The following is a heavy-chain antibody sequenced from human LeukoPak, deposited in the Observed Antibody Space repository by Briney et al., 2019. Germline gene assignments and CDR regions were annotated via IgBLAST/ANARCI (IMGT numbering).Heavy chain of an antibody. V-gene: IGHV1-18*01. D-gene: IGHD4-17*01. CDR3: AREDSGDYDWYFDY. Sequence: GASVKVSCKASGYTFTSYGISWVRQAPGQGLEWMGWISAYNGNTNYAQKLQGRVTMTTDTSTSTAYMELRSLRSDDTAVYYCAREDSGDYDWYFDYWGQGTLVTVSS. J-gene: IGHJ4*02. CDR2: ISAYNGNT. CDR1: GYTFTSYG.